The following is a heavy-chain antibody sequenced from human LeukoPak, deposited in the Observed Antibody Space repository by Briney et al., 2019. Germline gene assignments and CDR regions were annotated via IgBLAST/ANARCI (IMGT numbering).Heavy chain of an antibody. V-gene: IGHV4-59*01. Sequence: SETLSLICSVSGDSMNKNFWSWIRQPPGKGLEWIGYIFHSGTTNYSPSLESRVTISLDTSKNQFSLMLTSVTAVDTAVYYCARRMITTSDTFDLWGQGTMVTVSS. J-gene: IGHJ3*01. CDR2: IFHSGTT. CDR1: GDSMNKNF. CDR3: ARRMITTSDTFDL. D-gene: IGHD3-16*01.